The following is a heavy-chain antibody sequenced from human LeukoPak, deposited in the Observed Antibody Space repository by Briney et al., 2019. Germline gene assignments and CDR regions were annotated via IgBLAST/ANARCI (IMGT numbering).Heavy chain of an antibody. CDR3: ARDRNNYGMDV. CDR1: GFTFSSYSM. J-gene: IGHJ6*02. V-gene: IGHV4-4*02. CDR2: IYHSGST. Sequence: GSLRLSCAASGFTFSSYSMNWVRQPPGKGLEWIGEIYHSGSTNYNPSLKSRVTISVDKSKNQFSLKLSSVTAADTAVYYCARDRNNYGMDVWGQGTTVTVSS.